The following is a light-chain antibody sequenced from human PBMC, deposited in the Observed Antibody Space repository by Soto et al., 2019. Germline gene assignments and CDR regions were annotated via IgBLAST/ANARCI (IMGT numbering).Light chain of an antibody. Sequence: QSDLTQPASVSGSPGQSSTISCTGTSSDVGSYNLVSWYQQHPGKAPKLMISEVSKRPSGISDRFSGSKSGSTASLTISGLQAEDEADYYCCSYAGNGTQAVFGGGTQLTVL. CDR1: SSDVGSYNL. CDR2: EVS. CDR3: CSYAGNGTQAV. J-gene: IGLJ7*01. V-gene: IGLV2-23*02.